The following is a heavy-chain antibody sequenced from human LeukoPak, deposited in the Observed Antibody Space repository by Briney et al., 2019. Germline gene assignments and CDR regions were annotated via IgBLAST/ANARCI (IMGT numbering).Heavy chain of an antibody. D-gene: IGHD5-12*01. CDR2: IGTSADT. CDR1: GFTFSSYA. J-gene: IGHJ3*02. Sequence: GGSLRLSCAASGFTFSSYAMSWVRQAPGKGLEWVSTIGTSADTYYPDSVKGRFTISRDNSRNTLDLQMNSLRADDTAVYYCASGYDYARDAFDIWGQGTMVTVSS. V-gene: IGHV3-23*01. CDR3: ASGYDYARDAFDI.